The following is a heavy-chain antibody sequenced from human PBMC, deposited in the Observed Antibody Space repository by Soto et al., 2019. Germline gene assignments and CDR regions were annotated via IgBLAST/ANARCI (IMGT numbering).Heavy chain of an antibody. CDR2: INPNSGGT. D-gene: IGHD4-4*01. CDR1: GYTFTGYY. Sequence: ASVKVSCKASGYTFTGYYMHWVRQAPGQGLEWMGWINPNSGGTNYAQKFQGWVTMTRDTSISTAYMELSRLRSDDTAVYYRARDLNYSNYPYYYYYYGMDVWGQGTKVTVSS. V-gene: IGHV1-2*04. CDR3: ARDLNYSNYPYYYYYYGMDV. J-gene: IGHJ6*02.